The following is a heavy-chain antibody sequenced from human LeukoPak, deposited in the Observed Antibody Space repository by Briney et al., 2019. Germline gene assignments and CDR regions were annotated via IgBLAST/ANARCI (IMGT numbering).Heavy chain of an antibody. Sequence: GSLRLSCAASGFTFSDYYMTWIRQAPGKGLEWLSYISNSGSIIYYADSVKGRFTISRDNAKNSLYLQMNSLRAEDTAVYYRARDRGGGWYVDHWGQGTLVTVSS. CDR2: ISNSGSII. CDR1: GFTFSDYY. D-gene: IGHD6-19*01. J-gene: IGHJ4*02. V-gene: IGHV3-11*01. CDR3: ARDRGGGWYVDH.